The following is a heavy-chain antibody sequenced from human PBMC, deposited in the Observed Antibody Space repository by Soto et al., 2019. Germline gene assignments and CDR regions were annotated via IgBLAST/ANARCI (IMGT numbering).Heavy chain of an antibody. V-gene: IGHV4-59*08. CDR2: IYYSGST. J-gene: IGHJ6*03. CDR3: ARRGRYFYYYYMDV. CDR1: GGSISSYY. Sequence: SETLSLTCTVSGGSISSYYWSWIRQPPGKGLEWIGYIYYSGSTNYNPSLKSRVTISVDTSKNQFSLKLSSVTAADTAVYYCARRGRYFYYYYMDVWGKGTTVTVSS.